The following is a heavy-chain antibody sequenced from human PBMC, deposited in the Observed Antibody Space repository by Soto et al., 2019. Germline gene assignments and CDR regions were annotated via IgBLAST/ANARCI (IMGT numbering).Heavy chain of an antibody. CDR3: ARGRYGDY. J-gene: IGHJ4*02. Sequence: QVHLVQSGAEVKKPGASVKVSCKGSGYGFTTYGITWVRQAPGQGLEWMAWISAHNGNTNNAQKRQGRVTVTRDTSTSTAYMELRSLRSDGTAVYYCARGRYGDYWGQGALVTVSS. CDR2: ISAHNGNT. D-gene: IGHD1-1*01. V-gene: IGHV1-18*01. CDR1: GYGFTTYG.